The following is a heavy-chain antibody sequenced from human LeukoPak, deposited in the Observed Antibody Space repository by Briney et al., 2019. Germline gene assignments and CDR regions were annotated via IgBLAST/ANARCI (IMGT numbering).Heavy chain of an antibody. D-gene: IGHD1-26*01. CDR2: IRSDGYHT. Sequence: GGSLRLSCAASGIIFSSYGMHWVRQAPGKGLGWVAFIRSDGYHTYYADSVKGRFTIIRDNSKNTLYLQMNRLTVEDMALYYCAKPSGSGVDYWGRGTRVTVSS. V-gene: IGHV3-30*02. CDR1: GIIFSSYG. CDR3: AKPSGSGVDY. J-gene: IGHJ4*02.